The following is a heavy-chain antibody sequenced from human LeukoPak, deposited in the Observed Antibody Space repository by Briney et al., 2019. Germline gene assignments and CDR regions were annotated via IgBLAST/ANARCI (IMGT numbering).Heavy chain of an antibody. Sequence: SVKVSCKASGGTFSSYAISWVRQAPGRGLEWMGWIIPIFGTANYAQKFQGRVTITADESTSTAYMELRSLTYADTAVYYCARTYYALGSLHHYFDYWGQGTLVTVSS. CDR2: IIPIFGTA. CDR3: ARTYYALGSLHHYFDY. V-gene: IGHV1-69*13. D-gene: IGHD3-10*01. J-gene: IGHJ4*02. CDR1: GGTFSSYA.